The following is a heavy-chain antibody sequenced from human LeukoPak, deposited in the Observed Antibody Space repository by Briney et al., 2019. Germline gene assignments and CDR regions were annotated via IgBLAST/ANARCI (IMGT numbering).Heavy chain of an antibody. D-gene: IGHD3-10*01. CDR3: ARDFNYYGSGELLLGSYYYMDV. Sequence: EASVKVSCKASGYTFTGYYMHWVRQAPGQGLEWMGWINPNSGGTNYAQKFQGRVTMTRDTSISTAYMELSRLRSDDTAVYYCARDFNYYGSGELLLGSYYYMDVWGKGTTVTISS. V-gene: IGHV1-2*02. J-gene: IGHJ6*03. CDR1: GYTFTGYY. CDR2: INPNSGGT.